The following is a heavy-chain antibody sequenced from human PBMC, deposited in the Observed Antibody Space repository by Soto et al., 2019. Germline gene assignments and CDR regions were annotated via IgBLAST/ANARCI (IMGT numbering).Heavy chain of an antibody. CDR1: GINFSDHF. CDR2: ISGSGTTI. Sequence: QAQVVESGGGLVKPGGSLRLSCATSGINFSDHFMAWIRLSPGKGLEWIAHISGSGTTIYYADSVRGRFTISRDNANDSLYLQMHSPRAEDTAVYYCARDGRYKTPYDGFDTWGQGTMVTVSS. CDR3: ARDGRYKTPYDGFDT. D-gene: IGHD1-26*01. J-gene: IGHJ3*02. V-gene: IGHV3-11*01.